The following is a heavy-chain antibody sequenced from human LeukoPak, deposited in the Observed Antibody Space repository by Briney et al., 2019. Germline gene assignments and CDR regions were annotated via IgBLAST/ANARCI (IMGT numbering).Heavy chain of an antibody. D-gene: IGHD5-24*01. CDR2: IYYSGST. V-gene: IGHV4-39*07. CDR1: GGSISSHY. CDR3: ARPRDGYNHGFDY. J-gene: IGHJ4*02. Sequence: SETLSLTCTVSGGSISSHYWGWIRQPPGKGLEWIGSIYYSGSTYYNPSLKSRVTISVDTSKNQFSLKLSSVTAADTAVYYCARPRDGYNHGFDYWGQGTLVTVSS.